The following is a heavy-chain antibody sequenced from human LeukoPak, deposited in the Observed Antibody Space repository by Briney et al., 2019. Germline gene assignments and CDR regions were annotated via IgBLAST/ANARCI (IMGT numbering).Heavy chain of an antibody. V-gene: IGHV3-23*01. CDR1: GFTFSSYA. CDR2: ISGSGGST. Sequence: GGSLRLSCAASGFTFSSYAMSWVRQAPGKGLEWVSAISGSGGSTYYADSVKGRFTISRDNSKNTLYLQMNSLRAEDTAVYYRAKDTHYYDSSGYPPYYYYYGMDVWGQGTTVTVSS. D-gene: IGHD3-22*01. CDR3: AKDTHYYDSSGYPPYYYYYGMDV. J-gene: IGHJ6*02.